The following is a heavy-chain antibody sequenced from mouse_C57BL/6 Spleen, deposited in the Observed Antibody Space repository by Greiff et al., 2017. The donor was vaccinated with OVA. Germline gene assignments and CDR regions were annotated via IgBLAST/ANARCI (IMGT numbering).Heavy chain of an antibody. CDR3: AREEAPYYAMDY. J-gene: IGHJ4*01. CDR2: ISYDGSN. CDR1: GYSITSGYY. V-gene: IGHV3-6*01. Sequence: EVQRVESGPGLVKPSQSLSLTCSVTGYSITSGYYWNWIRQFPGNKLEWMGYISYDGSNNYNPSLKNRISITRDTSKNQFFLKLNSVTTEDTATYYCAREEAPYYAMDYWGQGTSVTVSS.